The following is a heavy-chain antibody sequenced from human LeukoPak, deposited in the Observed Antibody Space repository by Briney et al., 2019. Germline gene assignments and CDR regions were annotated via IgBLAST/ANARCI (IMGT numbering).Heavy chain of an antibody. D-gene: IGHD3-3*01. CDR1: GYSFTSYW. CDR2: IYPDDSDT. Sequence: GESLKISCKGSGYSFTSYWIGWVRQMPGKGLEWMGIIYPDDSDTRYSPPFQGQVTISADKSISTAYLQWSSLKASDTAMYYCARQTRAYYDFWSGQYYFDYWGQGTLVTVSS. V-gene: IGHV5-51*01. CDR3: ARQTRAYYDFWSGQYYFDY. J-gene: IGHJ4*02.